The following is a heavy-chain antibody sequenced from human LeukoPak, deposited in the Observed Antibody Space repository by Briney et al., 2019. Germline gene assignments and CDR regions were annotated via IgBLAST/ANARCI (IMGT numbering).Heavy chain of an antibody. CDR2: IYYSGST. CDR3: ARSGRWLVPDY. V-gene: IGHV4-59*08. CDR1: GGSISSYY. D-gene: IGHD6-19*01. J-gene: IGHJ4*02. Sequence: PSETLSLTCTVSGGSISSYYWSWIRQPPGKGLEWIGYIYYSGSTNYNPSLKSRVTISVDTSKNQFSLKLSSVTAADTAVYYCARSGRWLVPDYWGQGTLVTVSS.